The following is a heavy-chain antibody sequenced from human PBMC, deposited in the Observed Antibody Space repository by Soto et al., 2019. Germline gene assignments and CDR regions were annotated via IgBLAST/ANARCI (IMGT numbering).Heavy chain of an antibody. V-gene: IGHV3-9*01. CDR3: AKGPGDYCSSTSCYFDY. CDR2: ISWNSGSI. Sequence: GGSLRLSCAASGFTFDDYAMHWVRQAPGKGLEWVSGISWNSGSIGYADSVKGRFTISRDNAKNSLYLQMNSLRAEDTALYYCAKGPGDYCSSTSCYFDYWGQGTLVTVSS. D-gene: IGHD2-2*01. CDR1: GFTFDDYA. J-gene: IGHJ4*02.